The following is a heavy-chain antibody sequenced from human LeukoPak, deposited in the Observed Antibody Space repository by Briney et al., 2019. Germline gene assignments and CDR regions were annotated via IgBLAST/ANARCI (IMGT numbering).Heavy chain of an antibody. CDR3: VLRPGGEYYYDSSGYSVDY. Sequence: GASVKVSCKTSGYSENFYGITWVRQVAGQGLEWMGWISAYNGNTNYAQKLQGRVTMTTDTSTSTAYVELRSLRSDDTAVYYCVLRPGGEYYYDSSGYSVDYWGQGTLVTVSP. D-gene: IGHD3-22*01. CDR1: GYSENFYG. V-gene: IGHV1-18*01. CDR2: ISAYNGNT. J-gene: IGHJ4*02.